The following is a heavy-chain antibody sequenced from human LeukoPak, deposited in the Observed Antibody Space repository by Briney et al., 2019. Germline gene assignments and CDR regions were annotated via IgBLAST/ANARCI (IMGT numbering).Heavy chain of an antibody. CDR1: GFTFSSYA. Sequence: GGSLRLSCAASGFTFSSYAMHWVRQAPGKGLEWVAVISYDGSNKYYADSVKGRFTISRDNSKNTLYLQMNSLRAEDTAVYYCARGSGTSLDKRLIDYWGQGTLVTVSS. CDR3: ARGSGTSLDKRLIDY. CDR2: ISYDGSNK. D-gene: IGHD1-26*01. V-gene: IGHV3-30*14. J-gene: IGHJ4*02.